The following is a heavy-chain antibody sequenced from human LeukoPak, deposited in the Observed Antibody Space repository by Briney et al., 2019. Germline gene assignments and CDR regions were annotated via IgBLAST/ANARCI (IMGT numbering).Heavy chain of an antibody. V-gene: IGHV3-23*01. Sequence: GGSLTLSCAASGFTFYSFAMRGVRRAPGEGLAWVSAISGSGGSTYYADSVKGRFTISRDNSKNTLYLQMNSLRAEDTAVYYCARGAYYYEGWGQGTLVTVSS. D-gene: IGHD3-22*01. CDR3: ARGAYYYEG. J-gene: IGHJ4*02. CDR2: ISGSGGST. CDR1: GFTFYSFA.